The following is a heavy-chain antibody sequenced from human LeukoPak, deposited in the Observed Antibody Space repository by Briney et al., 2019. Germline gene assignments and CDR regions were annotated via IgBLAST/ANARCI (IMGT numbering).Heavy chain of an antibody. D-gene: IGHD3-22*01. J-gene: IGHJ4*02. V-gene: IGHV4-4*07. CDR2: IYTSEST. CDR1: GASISTYY. CDR3: ARVYYDSTGYYYRTRYYFDF. Sequence: KPSETLSLTCTVSGASISTYYWSWIRQPAGKGLEWIGHIYTSESTNYNPSLKSRVTMSVDTSKNQFSLKLTSVTAADTAVYYCARVYYDSTGYYYRTRYYFDFWGQGTLVTVSS.